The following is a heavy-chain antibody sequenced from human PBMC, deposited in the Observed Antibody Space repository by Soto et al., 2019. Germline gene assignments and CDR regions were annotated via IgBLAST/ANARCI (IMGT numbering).Heavy chain of an antibody. CDR2: INHSGST. CDR3: ARRSRGGSYHPWWFDP. CDR1: GGSFSGYY. Sequence: SETLSLTCAVYGGSFSGYYWSWIRQPPGKGLEWIGEINHSGSTNYNPSLKSRVTISVDTSKNQFSLKLSSVTAADTAVYYCARRSRGGSYHPWWFDPWGQGTLVTVSS. J-gene: IGHJ5*02. V-gene: IGHV4-34*01. D-gene: IGHD1-26*01.